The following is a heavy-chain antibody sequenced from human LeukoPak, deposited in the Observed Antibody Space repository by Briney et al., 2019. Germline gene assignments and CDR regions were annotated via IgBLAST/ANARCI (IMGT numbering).Heavy chain of an antibody. CDR1: GFTFSSYS. J-gene: IGHJ4*02. CDR3: ARDGTSCSGGSCPNDY. Sequence: PGGSLRLSCAASGFTFSSYSMNWVRQAPGKGLEWVSSISSSSSYIYYADSVKGRFTISRDNAKNSLYLQMNSLRAEDTAVYYCARDGTSCSGGSCPNDYWGQGTLVTVSS. CDR2: ISSSSSYI. V-gene: IGHV3-21*01. D-gene: IGHD2-15*01.